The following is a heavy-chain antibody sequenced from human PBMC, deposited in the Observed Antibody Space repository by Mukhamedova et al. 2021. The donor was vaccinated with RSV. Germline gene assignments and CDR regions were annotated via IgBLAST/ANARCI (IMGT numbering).Heavy chain of an antibody. V-gene: IGHV3-73*01. CDR3: TRRWGQN. D-gene: IGHD1-26*01. Sequence: RSKANSYATAYAASVKGRFTISRDDSKNTAYLQMNSLKTEDTAVYYFTRRWGQNWGQGTLVTVSS. CDR2: RSKANSYAT. J-gene: IGHJ4*02.